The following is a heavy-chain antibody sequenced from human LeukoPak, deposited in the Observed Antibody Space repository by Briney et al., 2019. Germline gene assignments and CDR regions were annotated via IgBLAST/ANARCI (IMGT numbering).Heavy chain of an antibody. J-gene: IGHJ6*02. CDR2: ISGSGGST. CDR3: AGQWIQLYYYGMDV. Sequence: GGSLRLSCAASGFTFSSYAMSWVRQAPGKGLEWVSAISGSGGSTYYADSVKGRFTISRDNSKNTLYLQMNSLRAEDTAVYYCAGQWIQLYYYGMDVWGQGTTVTVSS. V-gene: IGHV3-23*01. CDR1: GFTFSSYA. D-gene: IGHD5-18*01.